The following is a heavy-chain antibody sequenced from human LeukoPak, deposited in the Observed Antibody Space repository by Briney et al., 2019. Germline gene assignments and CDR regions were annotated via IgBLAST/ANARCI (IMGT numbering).Heavy chain of an antibody. V-gene: IGHV4-34*01. J-gene: IGHJ4*02. CDR1: GGSFSGYY. Sequence: PSETLSLTCAVYGGSFSGYYWSWIRQPPGKGLEWIGEINHSGSTNYNPSLKSRVTISVDTSKNQFSLKLSSVTAADTAVYYCASGSYMNFDYWGQGTLVTVSS. D-gene: IGHD1-26*01. CDR3: ASGSYMNFDY. CDR2: INHSGST.